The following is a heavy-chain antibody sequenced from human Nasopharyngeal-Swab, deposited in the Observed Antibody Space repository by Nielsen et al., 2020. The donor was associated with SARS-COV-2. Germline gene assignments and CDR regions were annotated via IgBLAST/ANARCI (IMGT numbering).Heavy chain of an antibody. D-gene: IGHD2-15*01. J-gene: IGHJ6*02. CDR1: GYTFTSYY. V-gene: IGHV1-46*01. CDR3: ARSLNIVVVVAAKDYYYYGMDV. Sequence: ASVLVSCKASGYTFTSYYLHWVRQPPPQGLEGMGTINPSGGSTNYAQKFQGRVTMTRDTSTTTVYMELSSLRSEDTAVYYCARSLNIVVVVAAKDYYYYGMDVWGQGTTVTVSS. CDR2: INPSGGST.